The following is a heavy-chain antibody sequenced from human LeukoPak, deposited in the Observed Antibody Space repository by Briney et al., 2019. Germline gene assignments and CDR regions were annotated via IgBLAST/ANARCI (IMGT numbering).Heavy chain of an antibody. CDR1: GGSFSGYY. CDR2: INHSGST. CDR3: ARGQGVVVAAKKDPPYDY. V-gene: IGHV4-34*01. J-gene: IGHJ4*02. D-gene: IGHD2-15*01. Sequence: SETLSLTCAVYGGSFSGYYWSWIRQPPGKGLEWIGEINHSGSTNYNPSLKSRVTISVDTSKNQFSLKLSSVTAADTAVYYCARGQGVVVAAKKDPPYDYWGQGTLVTVSS.